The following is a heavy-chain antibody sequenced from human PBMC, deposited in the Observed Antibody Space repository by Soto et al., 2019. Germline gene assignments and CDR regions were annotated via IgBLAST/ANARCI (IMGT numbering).Heavy chain of an antibody. CDR3: AHATYWEYQLLHYWYFDL. Sequence: QITLKESGPTLVKPTQTLTLTCTFSGFSLSTSGVGVGWIRQPPGKALEWLALIYWDDDKRYSPSLKSRLTITKDTSKNQVVLTMTNMDPVDTATYYCAHATYWEYQLLHYWYFDLWGRGTLVTVSS. V-gene: IGHV2-5*02. J-gene: IGHJ2*01. CDR1: GFSLSTSGVG. CDR2: IYWDDDK. D-gene: IGHD2-2*01.